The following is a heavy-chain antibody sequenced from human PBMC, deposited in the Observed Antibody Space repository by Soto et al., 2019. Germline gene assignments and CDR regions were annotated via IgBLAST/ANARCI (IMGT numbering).Heavy chain of an antibody. CDR1: GFTFSSYG. CDR2: IFYDGTKK. J-gene: IGHJ4*02. Sequence: GGSLRLSCAASGFTFSSYGMHWVRQAPGKGLEWVAVIFYDGTKKFYADSMKGRFTISRDNSKNTLFLQMNSLRAEDTAVYYCENDRGALTWPEEHYSFAYWGKGPLVTVSS. V-gene: IGHV3-30*18. CDR3: ENDRGALTWPEEHYSFAY. D-gene: IGHD1-1*01.